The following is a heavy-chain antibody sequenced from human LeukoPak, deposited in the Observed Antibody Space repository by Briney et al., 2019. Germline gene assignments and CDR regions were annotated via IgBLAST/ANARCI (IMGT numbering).Heavy chain of an antibody. CDR2: ISAYNGNT. V-gene: IGHV1-18*04. CDR3: ARGRDSGYDLGLYY. D-gene: IGHD5-12*01. J-gene: IGHJ4*02. CDR1: GYTFTGYY. Sequence: ASVKVSCKASGYTFTGYYMHWVRQAPGQGLEWMGWISAYNGNTNYAQKLQGRVTMTTDTSTSTAYMELRSLRSDDTAVYYCARGRDSGYDLGLYYWGQGTLVTVYS.